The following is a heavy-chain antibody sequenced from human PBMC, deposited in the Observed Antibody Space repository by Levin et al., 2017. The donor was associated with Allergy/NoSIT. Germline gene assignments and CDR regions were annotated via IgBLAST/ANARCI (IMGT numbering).Heavy chain of an antibody. CDR1: GFSFKDAW. CDR3: TKAQCGGGCRGDNWFDP. V-gene: IGHV3-15*01. J-gene: IGHJ5*02. CDR2: IKGRSDDDTA. D-gene: IGHD2-15*01. Sequence: GGSLRLPCAASGFSFKDAWMTWVRQAPGKGLEWVGRIKGRSDDDTAQYAAPVEGRFTISRDDSKNTVYLQMNYLETEDTGVYYCTKAQCGGGCRGDNWFDPWGQGTLVIVSS.